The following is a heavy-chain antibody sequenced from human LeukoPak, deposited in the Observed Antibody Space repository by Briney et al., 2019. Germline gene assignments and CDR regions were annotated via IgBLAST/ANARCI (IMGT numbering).Heavy chain of an antibody. J-gene: IGHJ5*02. CDR3: ARDGTIFGVVIIRNWFDP. CDR1: GGAFSSYA. V-gene: IGHV1-69*13. CDR2: IIPIFGTA. Sequence: GASVKVYCKASGGAFSSYAISWVRQAPGQGLEWMGGIIPIFGTANYAQKFQGRVTITADESTSTAYMELSSLRSEDTAVYYCARDGTIFGVVIIRNWFDPWGQGTLVTVSS. D-gene: IGHD3-3*01.